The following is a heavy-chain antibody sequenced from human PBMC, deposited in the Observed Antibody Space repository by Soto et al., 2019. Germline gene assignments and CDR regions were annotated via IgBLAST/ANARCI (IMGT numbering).Heavy chain of an antibody. CDR3: ARHLSGDYPNSNWFDP. J-gene: IGHJ5*02. V-gene: IGHV4-31*02. CDR1: GDSIDNTVFF. D-gene: IGHD4-17*01. CDR2: ISSSGKT. Sequence: PSTTLSLTCSVSGDSIDNTVFFWNWIRQHPEKGLEWIGYISSSGKTYYNPSLKSRVTMSLDTSRNQFSLNLTPVTAADTAVYFCARHLSGDYPNSNWFDPWGQGTLVTVSS.